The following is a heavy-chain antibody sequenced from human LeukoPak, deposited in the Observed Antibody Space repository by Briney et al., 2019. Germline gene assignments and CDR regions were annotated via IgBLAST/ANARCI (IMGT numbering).Heavy chain of an antibody. V-gene: IGHV3-30*04. CDR3: ARDQDCSTTSCYGPLDY. CDR2: ISYDGSNK. Sequence: GGSLRLSCAASGFTFSSYAMHWVRQAPGKGLEWVAGISYDGSNKYYADSVKGRFTISRDNSKNTLYLQMNSLRAEDTAVYYCARDQDCSTTSCYGPLDYWGQGTLVTVSS. D-gene: IGHD2-2*01. CDR1: GFTFSSYA. J-gene: IGHJ4*02.